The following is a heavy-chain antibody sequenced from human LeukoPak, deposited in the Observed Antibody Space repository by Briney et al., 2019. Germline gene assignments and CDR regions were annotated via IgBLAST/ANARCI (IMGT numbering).Heavy chain of an antibody. D-gene: IGHD3-3*01. CDR1: GLTFSTYA. V-gene: IGHV3-23*01. Sequence: GGSLRLSCAASGLTFSTYAMSWVRQAPGKGLEWVSGISGSGGNTYYTDSVKGRFTISRDNSKNTLYLQMNSLRAEDTAVYYCAKSMYYDFWSGYRNWGQGTLVTVSS. CDR2: ISGSGGNT. J-gene: IGHJ4*02. CDR3: AKSMYYDFWSGYRN.